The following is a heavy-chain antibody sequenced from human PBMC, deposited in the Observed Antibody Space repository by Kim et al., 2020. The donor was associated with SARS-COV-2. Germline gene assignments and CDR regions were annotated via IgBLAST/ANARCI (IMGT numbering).Heavy chain of an antibody. CDR3: ARDIRTRSSGWYPTFDY. V-gene: IGHV3-30-3*01. CDR1: GFTFSSYA. Sequence: GGSLRLSCAASGFTFSSYAMHWVRQAPGKGLEWVAVISYDGSNKYYADSVKGRFTISRDNSKNTLYLQMNSLRAEDTAVYYCARDIRTRSSGWYPTFDYWGQGTLVTVSS. CDR2: ISYDGSNK. D-gene: IGHD6-19*01. J-gene: IGHJ4*02.